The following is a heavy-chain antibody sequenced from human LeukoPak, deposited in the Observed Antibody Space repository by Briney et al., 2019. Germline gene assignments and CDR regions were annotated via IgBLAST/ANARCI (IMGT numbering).Heavy chain of an antibody. CDR1: GFTFNTYC. V-gene: IGHV3-7*01. J-gene: IGHJ4*02. CDR2: INQDDSQI. Sequence: PGGSLRLSCAASGFTFNTYCLTWVRQAPGKGLEWVAHINQDDSQIYYLESVEGRFTITRDNANNTLHLQMNSLRAEDTAIYYCSRGYFYSGTYYFSFFGYWGQGTMVTVSS. CDR3: SRGYFYSGTYYFSFFGY. D-gene: IGHD3-10*01.